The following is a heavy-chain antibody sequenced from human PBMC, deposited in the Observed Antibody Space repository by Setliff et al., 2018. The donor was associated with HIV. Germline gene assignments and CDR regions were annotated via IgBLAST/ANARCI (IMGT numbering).Heavy chain of an antibody. J-gene: IGHJ4*02. CDR2: IDHSGGT. Sequence: SETLSLTCAVYGGSFSGYNWNWIRQSPGKGLEWIGKIDHSGGTDYNPSLLSRVTISKDTSKNQFSLILSPVTAADTAVYFCVRGRRDFSSSFSPNFDYWGQGTLVTVSS. CDR3: VRGRRDFSSSFSPNFDY. V-gene: IGHV4-34*01. CDR1: GGSFSGYN. D-gene: IGHD6-6*01.